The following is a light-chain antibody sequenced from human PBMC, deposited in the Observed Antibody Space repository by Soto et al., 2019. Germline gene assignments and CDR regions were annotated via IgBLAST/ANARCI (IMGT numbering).Light chain of an antibody. J-gene: IGKJ3*01. CDR2: AAS. CDR1: QSIYNNY. V-gene: IGKV3-20*01. Sequence: EIVLTQSPGTLSLSPGERATLSCRASQSIYNNYLAWYQQKPGQAPRLLIYAASTRATGVPDRFTGSGSGTDFNLNISRLEPEDFAVFYCHHYGRSPIFTFGPGTTVDIK. CDR3: HHYGRSPIFT.